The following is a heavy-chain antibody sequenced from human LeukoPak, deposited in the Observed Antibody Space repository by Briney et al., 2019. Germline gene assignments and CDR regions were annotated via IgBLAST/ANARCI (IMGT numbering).Heavy chain of an antibody. V-gene: IGHV3-11*01. Sequence: PGRTQGLPQEPTASTIGNDYITWIPEASGKRLEWVSYISSSGSTIYYADSVKGRFTISRDNAKNSLYLQMNSLRAEDTAVYYCARDGYSSSWFRNNWLDPWGQGTLVTVSS. CDR1: ASTIGNDY. CDR2: ISSSGSTI. CDR3: ARDGYSSSWFRNNWLDP. D-gene: IGHD6-13*01. J-gene: IGHJ5*02.